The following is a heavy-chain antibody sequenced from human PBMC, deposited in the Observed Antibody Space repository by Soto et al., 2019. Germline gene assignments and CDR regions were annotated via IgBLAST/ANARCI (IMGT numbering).Heavy chain of an antibody. D-gene: IGHD5-18*01. J-gene: IGHJ6*02. CDR1: GGSISSYY. V-gene: IGHV4-59*01. CDR3: ARDKRDSYGRYNNYYYYGMDV. CDR2: IYYSGST. Sequence: SETLSLTCTVSGGSISSYYWSWIRQPPGKGLEWIGYIYYSGSTNYNPSLKSRVTISVDTSKNQFSLKLSSVTAADTAVYYCARDKRDSYGRYNNYYYYGMDVWGQGTTVTVSS.